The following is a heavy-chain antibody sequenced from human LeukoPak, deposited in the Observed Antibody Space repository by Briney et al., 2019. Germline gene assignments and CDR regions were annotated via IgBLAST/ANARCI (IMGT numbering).Heavy chain of an antibody. CDR3: ARGKDYYDSSGYLDY. D-gene: IGHD3-22*01. CDR2: IIPIFGTA. Sequence: SVKVSCKASGGTFSSYAISWVRQAPGQGLEWMGRIIPIFGTANYAQQFQGRVTITTDESTSTAYMELSSLRSEDTAVYYCARGKDYYDSSGYLDYWGQGTLVTVSS. CDR1: GGTFSSYA. V-gene: IGHV1-69*05. J-gene: IGHJ4*02.